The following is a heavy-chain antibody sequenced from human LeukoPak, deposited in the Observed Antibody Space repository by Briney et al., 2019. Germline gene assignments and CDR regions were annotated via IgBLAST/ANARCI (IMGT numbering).Heavy chain of an antibody. CDR1: GGSLSSSSYY. D-gene: IGHD2-2*01. CDR3: ARSPPGRLHCRSTSCQYYPAWNWFDP. CDR2: IYYSGST. J-gene: IGHJ5*02. Sequence: SETLSLTCTVSGGSLSSSSYYWGWIRQPPGKGLEWIGSIYYSGSTYYNPSLKSRVTISVNRSKNQFSLKLSSVTAADTAVYYCARSPPGRLHCRSTSCQYYPAWNWFDPWGQGTLVTVSS. V-gene: IGHV4-39*07.